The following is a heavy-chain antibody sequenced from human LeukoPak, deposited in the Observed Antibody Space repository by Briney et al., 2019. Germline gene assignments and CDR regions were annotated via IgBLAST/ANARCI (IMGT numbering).Heavy chain of an antibody. CDR2: ITGSGGST. CDR3: AKGLERESRLDS. D-gene: IGHD1-1*01. J-gene: IGHJ4*02. Sequence: PGGSLRLSCAASGFTLSNYGLSWVRQAPGKGLEWVSGITGSGGSTYYADSVKGRFTISSDIFKNTLYLQMNGLRADDTALYYCAKGLERESRLDSWGQGTLVTVSS. CDR1: GFTLSNYG. V-gene: IGHV3-23*01.